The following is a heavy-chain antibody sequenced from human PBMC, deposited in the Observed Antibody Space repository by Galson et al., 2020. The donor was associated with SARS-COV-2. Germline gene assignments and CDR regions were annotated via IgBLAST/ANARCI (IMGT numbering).Heavy chain of an antibody. Sequence: SVKVSCKASGYTFTNYAMHWVRQAPGQGLEWMGWINSGNGNTKYSQKFQGRVTITRDTSASTAYMELSSLRSEDTAVYYCARGSAVAGNDRYFQHWGQGTLVTVSS. CDR3: ARGSAVAGNDRYFQH. CDR1: GYTFTNYA. D-gene: IGHD6-19*01. V-gene: IGHV1-3*01. CDR2: INSGNGNT. J-gene: IGHJ1*01.